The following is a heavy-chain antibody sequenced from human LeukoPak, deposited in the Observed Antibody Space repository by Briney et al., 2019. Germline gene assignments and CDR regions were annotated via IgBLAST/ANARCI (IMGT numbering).Heavy chain of an antibody. V-gene: IGHV1-18*04. CDR2: IIVGSGAT. D-gene: IGHD4-17*01. Sequence: ASVKVSCKASGYTFINYGFSWVRQAPGQGLEWIGWIIVGSGATNYAQSLQGRFTITRDMSTNTAYMELSSLGSEDSAVYYCAAELYGVYTDCCTFHLWGQGTVVTVSS. CDR3: AAELYGVYTDCCTFHL. CDR1: GYTFINYG. J-gene: IGHJ3*01.